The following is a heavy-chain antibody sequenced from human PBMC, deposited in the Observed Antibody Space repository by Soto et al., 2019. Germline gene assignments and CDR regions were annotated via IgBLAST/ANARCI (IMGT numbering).Heavy chain of an antibody. D-gene: IGHD1-26*01. CDR2: IYYSGST. Sequence: SETLSLTCTVSGGSISSGGYYRSWIRQHPGKGLEWIGYIYYSGSTYYNPSLKSRVTISVDTSKNQFSLKLSSVTAADTAVYYCARRGDSGSHHHFDYWGPGTLVTLSS. CDR3: ARRGDSGSHHHFDY. CDR1: GGSISSGGYY. V-gene: IGHV4-31*03. J-gene: IGHJ4*02.